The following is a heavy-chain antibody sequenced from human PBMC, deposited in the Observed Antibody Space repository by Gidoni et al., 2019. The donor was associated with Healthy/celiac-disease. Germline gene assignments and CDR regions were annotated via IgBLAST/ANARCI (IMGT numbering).Heavy chain of an antibody. D-gene: IGHD2-8*01. J-gene: IGHJ4*02. Sequence: QVQLVQSGAEVKKPGASVTVSCTASGYTFTSYDINWVRQATGQGLEWMGWMNPNSGNTGYAQKFQGRVTMTRNTSISTAYMELSSLRSEDTAVYYCVRDLYFPPVFDYWGQGTLVTVSS. CDR1: GYTFTSYD. CDR2: MNPNSGNT. CDR3: VRDLYFPPVFDY. V-gene: IGHV1-8*01.